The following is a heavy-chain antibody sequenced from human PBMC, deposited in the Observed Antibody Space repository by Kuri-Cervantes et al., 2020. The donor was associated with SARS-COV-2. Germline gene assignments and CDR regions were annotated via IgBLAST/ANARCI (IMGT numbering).Heavy chain of an antibody. CDR1: GFTFSSYW. CDR2: ISYDGSNK. CDR3: ARSYSGSYLGPFDY. V-gene: IGHV3-30*03. J-gene: IGHJ4*02. D-gene: IGHD1-26*01. Sequence: GESLKISCAASGFTFSSYWMSWVRQAPGKGLEWVAVISYDGSNKYYADSVKGRFTISRDNSKNTPYLQMNSLRAEDTAVYYCARSYSGSYLGPFDYWGQGTLVTVSS.